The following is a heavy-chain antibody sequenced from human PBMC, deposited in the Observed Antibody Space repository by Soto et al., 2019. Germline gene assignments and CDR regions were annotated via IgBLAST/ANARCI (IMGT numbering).Heavy chain of an antibody. J-gene: IGHJ4*02. Sequence: PGGSLRLSCAASGFTFSSFAMSWVRQAPGKGLEWVSVISGSGGTPHYADSVKGRFTISRDNSKNTLFLQMNSLRAEDTAVYYCAKRESSGLKYFDYWGQGTLVTVSS. CDR3: AKRESSGLKYFDY. V-gene: IGHV3-23*01. CDR1: GFTFSSFA. D-gene: IGHD6-19*01. CDR2: ISGSGGTP.